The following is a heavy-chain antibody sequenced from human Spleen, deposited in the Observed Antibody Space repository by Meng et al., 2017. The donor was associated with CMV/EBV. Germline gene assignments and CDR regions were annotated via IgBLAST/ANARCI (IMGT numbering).Heavy chain of an antibody. Sequence: ASVKVSCKASGYTFTSYYIHWVRQAPGQGLEWMGIINPSGGSTSYAQKFQGRVTMTRDTSTSTVYMELSSVTAADTAVYYCARGHTIRGRGFDYWGQGTLVTVSS. V-gene: IGHV1-46*01. J-gene: IGHJ4*02. CDR3: ARGHTIRGRGFDY. CDR1: GYTFTSYY. D-gene: IGHD5-12*01. CDR2: INPSGGST.